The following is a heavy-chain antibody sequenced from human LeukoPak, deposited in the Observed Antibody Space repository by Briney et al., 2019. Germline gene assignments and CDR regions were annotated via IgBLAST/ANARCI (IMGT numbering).Heavy chain of an antibody. J-gene: IGHJ4*02. CDR1: GYTFTSYG. D-gene: IGHD4-17*01. V-gene: IGHV1-18*01. CDR2: ISAYNGNT. Sequence: ASVKVSCKASGYTFTSYGISWVRQAPGQGLEWMGWISAYNGNTNYAQKLQGRVTMTTDTSTSTAYMKLRILRSDDTAMSYCAGGPDYGDYDDYWGQGTLVTVSS. CDR3: AGGPDYGDYDDY.